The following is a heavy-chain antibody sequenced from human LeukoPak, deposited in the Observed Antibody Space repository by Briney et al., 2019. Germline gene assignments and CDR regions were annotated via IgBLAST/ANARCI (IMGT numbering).Heavy chain of an antibody. J-gene: IGHJ3*02. CDR1: GGSISSSNW. V-gene: IGHV4-39*01. CDR3: ARHPAIGDAFDI. CDR2: IYYSGST. Sequence: PSETLSLTCAVSGGSISSSNWWSWVRQPPGKGLEWIGSIYYSGSTYYNPSLKSRVTISVDTSKNQFSLKLSSVTAADTAVYYCARHPAIGDAFDIWGQGTMVTVSS. D-gene: IGHD3-22*01.